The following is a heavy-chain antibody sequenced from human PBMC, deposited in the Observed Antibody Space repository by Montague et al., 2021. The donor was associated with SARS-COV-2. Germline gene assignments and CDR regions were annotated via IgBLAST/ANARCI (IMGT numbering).Heavy chain of an antibody. V-gene: IGHV4-4*02. CDR2: IYPTGTT. D-gene: IGHD6-19*01. Sequence: SETLSLTCVVSGDSIRAYNWWTWVRLPPRKGLERVGDIYPTGTTKYKPSLTSRVSMSDTKSWNHSSLRLTSVTAADTAIYYCARKGSGRSDLAYWGLGTLVTVSS. CDR1: GDSIRAYNW. J-gene: IGHJ4*02. CDR3: ARKGSGRSDLAY.